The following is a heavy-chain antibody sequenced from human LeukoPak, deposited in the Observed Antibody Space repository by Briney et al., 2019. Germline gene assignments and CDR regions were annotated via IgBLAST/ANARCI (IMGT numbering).Heavy chain of an antibody. CDR3: ARVVVAATRGWFDP. CDR2: ISAYNGNT. J-gene: IGHJ5*02. V-gene: IGHV1-18*01. D-gene: IGHD2-15*01. Sequence: ASVKVSCKASGYTFTSYGISWVRQAPGQGLEWMGWISAYNGNTNHAQKLQGRVTMTTDTSTSTAYMELRSLRSDDTAVYYCARVVVAATRGWFDPWGQGTLVTVSS. CDR1: GYTFTSYG.